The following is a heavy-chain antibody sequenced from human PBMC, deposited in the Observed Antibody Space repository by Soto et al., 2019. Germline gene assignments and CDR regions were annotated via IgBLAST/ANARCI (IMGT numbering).Heavy chain of an antibody. Sequence: PSVTLSLTCTVSGGSISNYLWSWIRKPPGLGLEWIGYVYSSGSTHYNPSLQSRVTMSVDTPKNQFSLKLSSVTAADTAVYYCARRGYGPGFPYYYGMDVWGQGTTVTVSS. V-gene: IGHV4-59*01. CDR2: VYSSGST. J-gene: IGHJ6*02. D-gene: IGHD3-10*01. CDR1: GGSISNYL. CDR3: ARRGYGPGFPYYYGMDV.